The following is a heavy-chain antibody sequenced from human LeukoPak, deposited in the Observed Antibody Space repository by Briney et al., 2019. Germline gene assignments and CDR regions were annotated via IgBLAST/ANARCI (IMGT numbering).Heavy chain of an antibody. D-gene: IGHD4-17*01. CDR3: AKLPTTVTTGDWFDP. CDR1: GFIFSSYA. CDR2: ISGSGGST. Sequence: PGGSLRLSCAASGFIFSSYAMSWVRQGPGKGLEWVSAISGSGGSTYYADSVKGRFTISRDNSKNTLYLQMNSLRAEETAVYYCAKLPTTVTTGDWFDPWGRGTLVTVSS. V-gene: IGHV3-23*01. J-gene: IGHJ5*02.